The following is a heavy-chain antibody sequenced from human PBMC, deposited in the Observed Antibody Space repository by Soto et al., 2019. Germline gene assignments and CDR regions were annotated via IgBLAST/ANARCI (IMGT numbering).Heavy chain of an antibody. D-gene: IGHD3-3*01. Sequence: GASVKVSCKASGYTFTGYYMHWVRQAPGQGLEWMGWINPNSGGTNYAQKFQGRVTMTRDTSISTAYMELSRLRSDDTAVYYCARARYYDFWSGTFRTYYYYGMDVWGQGTTVTVSS. CDR2: INPNSGGT. CDR3: ARARYYDFWSGTFRTYYYYGMDV. CDR1: GYTFTGYY. V-gene: IGHV1-2*02. J-gene: IGHJ6*02.